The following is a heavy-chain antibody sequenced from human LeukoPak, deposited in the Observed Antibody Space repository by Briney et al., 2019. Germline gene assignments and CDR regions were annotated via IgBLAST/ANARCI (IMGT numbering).Heavy chain of an antibody. CDR3: ARADCSSTSCYELDY. Sequence: GGSLRLSCAGSGFTFSDYYMSWIRQAPGKGLEWVSYISSSDTTIYYADSVKGRFTISRDNAQSSLYLQMNTLRADDTAVYYCARADCSSTSCYELDYWGQGTLVTVSS. CDR1: GFTFSDYY. D-gene: IGHD2-2*01. CDR2: ISSSDTTI. J-gene: IGHJ4*02. V-gene: IGHV3-11*04.